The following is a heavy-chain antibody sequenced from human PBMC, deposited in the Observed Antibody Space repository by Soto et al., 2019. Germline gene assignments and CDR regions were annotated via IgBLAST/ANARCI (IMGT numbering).Heavy chain of an antibody. V-gene: IGHV1-18*01. CDR3: AAYDCSTTSCYWGYFDY. CDR1: DYTFTNFG. Sequence: ASVKVSCQASDYTFTNFGFSWVRQAPGQGLEWMGWISAYNGNTNYAQKIQGRVTMTTDTSTNTAYMELRSLRSDDTAAYYCAAYDCSTTSCYWGYFDYWGQGTLVTVSS. J-gene: IGHJ4*02. D-gene: IGHD2-2*01. CDR2: ISAYNGNT.